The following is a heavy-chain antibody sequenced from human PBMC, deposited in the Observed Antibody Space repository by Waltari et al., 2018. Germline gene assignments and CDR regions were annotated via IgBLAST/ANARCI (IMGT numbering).Heavy chain of an antibody. V-gene: IGHV3-21*01. D-gene: IGHD6-13*01. J-gene: IGHJ6*02. Sequence: EVQLVESGGGLVKPGGSLRLSCAASGFLFNIYDINWVRQAPGKGLEWVSSISSSSTYIYYADSVKGRFTISRDNAKNSLYLQMNSLRAEDTAVYYCARVFYSSMGNFGMDVWGQGTTVTVSS. CDR2: ISSSSTYI. CDR3: ARVFYSSMGNFGMDV. CDR1: GFLFNIYD.